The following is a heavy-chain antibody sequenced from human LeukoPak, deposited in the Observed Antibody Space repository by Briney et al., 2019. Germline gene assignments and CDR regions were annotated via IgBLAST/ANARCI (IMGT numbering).Heavy chain of an antibody. Sequence: GGSLRLSCAASGFTFSNYGMHWVRQAPGKGLEWVAFVRSDGGIKYYADSVKGRFTISRDNSRTTVYLQMSSLRAEDTAVYHCAKDLPAAYFDYWGQGTLVTVSS. D-gene: IGHD2-2*01. J-gene: IGHJ4*02. CDR2: VRSDGGIK. CDR1: GFTFSNYG. V-gene: IGHV3-30*02. CDR3: AKDLPAAYFDY.